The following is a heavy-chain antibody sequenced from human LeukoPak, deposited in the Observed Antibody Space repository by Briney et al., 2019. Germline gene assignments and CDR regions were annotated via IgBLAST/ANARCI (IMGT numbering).Heavy chain of an antibody. D-gene: IGHD5-12*01. J-gene: IGHJ3*02. CDR1: GFTFSDYY. Sequence: GGSLRLSCAVSGFTFSDYYMSWIRQAPGKGLEWVSYISSGGSTISHADSVQGRFTISRDNSKNTLYLQMNSLRAEDTAVYYCAKRDWAVATTRGDAFDIWGQGTMVTVSS. CDR2: ISSGGSTI. CDR3: AKRDWAVATTRGDAFDI. V-gene: IGHV3-11*01.